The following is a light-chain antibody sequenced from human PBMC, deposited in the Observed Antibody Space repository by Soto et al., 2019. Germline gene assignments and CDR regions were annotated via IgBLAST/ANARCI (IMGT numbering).Light chain of an antibody. CDR1: QTITSAY. CDR3: QQYDTSPLT. J-gene: IGKJ4*01. CDR2: DAS. V-gene: IGKV3D-20*01. Sequence: EIVLTQSPATLSLSPGERATLSCGASQTITSAYLAWYQLKPGLAPRLLFYDASNRATGVPDRFSGSGSGTDVTLTISRLEPEDFAVYYCQQYDTSPLTFGGGTKVEIK.